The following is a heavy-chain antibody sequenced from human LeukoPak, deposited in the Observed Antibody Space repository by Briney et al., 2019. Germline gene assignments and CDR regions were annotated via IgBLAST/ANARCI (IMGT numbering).Heavy chain of an antibody. CDR1: GGSISSSSYY. CDR3: ARAFYPGYYSYMAV. D-gene: IGHD3-3*02. J-gene: IGHJ6*03. V-gene: IGHV4-39*07. CDR2: ISYSGST. Sequence: PSETLSLTCTVSGGSISSSSYYWGWIRQPPGKGLEWIGSISYSGSTYYNPSLKSRVTISVDTSKNQFSLKLSSVTAADTAVYYCARAFYPGYYSYMAVWGKGTTVTVSS.